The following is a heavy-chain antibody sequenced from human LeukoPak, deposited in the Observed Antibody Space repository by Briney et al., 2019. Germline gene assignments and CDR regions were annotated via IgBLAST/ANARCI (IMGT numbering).Heavy chain of an antibody. V-gene: IGHV4-61*02. D-gene: IGHD6-13*01. CDR1: GGSISSGSYY. J-gene: IGHJ4*02. CDR3: ARGSSGYGIDY. Sequence: PSQTLSLTCTVSGGSISSGSYYWRWIRQPAGKGLEWIGRIYTSGSTNYNPSLKSRVIISVDTSKNQFSLKLSSVTAADTAVYYCARGSSGYGIDYWGQGTLVTVSS. CDR2: IYTSGST.